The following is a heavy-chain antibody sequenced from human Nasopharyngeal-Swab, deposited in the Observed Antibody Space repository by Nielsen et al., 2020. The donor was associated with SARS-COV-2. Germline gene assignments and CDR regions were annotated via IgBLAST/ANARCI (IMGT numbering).Heavy chain of an antibody. V-gene: IGHV3-33*01. CDR1: GFTFSSYG. Sequence: GESLKISCAASGFTFSSYGMHWVRQAPGKGLEWVAVIWYDGSNKYYADSVKGRFTISRDNSKNTLYLQMNSLRAEDTAVYYCARDSSQRFTIAFDIWGQGTMVTVSS. J-gene: IGHJ3*02. CDR2: IWYDGSNK. CDR3: ARDSSQRFTIAFDI. D-gene: IGHD6-25*01.